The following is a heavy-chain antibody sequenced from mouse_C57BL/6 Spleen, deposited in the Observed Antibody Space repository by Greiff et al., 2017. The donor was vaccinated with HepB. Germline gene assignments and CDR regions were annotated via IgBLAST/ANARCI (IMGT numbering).Heavy chain of an antibody. CDR3: ARHAPIYYYGSFDY. Sequence: EVMLVESGGGLVKPGGSLKLSCAASGFTFSSYTMSWVRQTPEKRLEWVATISGGGGNTYYPDSVKGRFTISRDNAKNTLYLQMSSLRSEDTALYYCARHAPIYYYGSFDYWGQGTTLTVSS. CDR2: ISGGGGNT. CDR1: GFTFSSYT. D-gene: IGHD1-1*01. J-gene: IGHJ2*01. V-gene: IGHV5-9*01.